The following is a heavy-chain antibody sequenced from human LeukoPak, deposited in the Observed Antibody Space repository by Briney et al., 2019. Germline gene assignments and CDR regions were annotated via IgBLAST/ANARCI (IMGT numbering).Heavy chain of an antibody. D-gene: IGHD1-14*01. Sequence: GGSLRLSCAASGLTFSSHWMHWVRHAPGKGLVWVSRITNDGSSTTYADSVKGRFTISRDNAKNMLYLQVNSLRAEDTAVCYCATQQGGNPAYWGQGTLVTVSS. CDR1: GLTFSSHW. V-gene: IGHV3-74*01. CDR2: ITNDGSST. CDR3: ATQQGGNPAY. J-gene: IGHJ4*02.